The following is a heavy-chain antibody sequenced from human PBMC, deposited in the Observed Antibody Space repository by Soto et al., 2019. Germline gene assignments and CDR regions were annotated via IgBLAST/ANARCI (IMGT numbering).Heavy chain of an antibody. J-gene: IGHJ5*02. CDR1: GYSFTSYW. CDR3: ARLAYYYDSSGYSLVGWLDP. V-gene: IGHV5-51*01. D-gene: IGHD3-22*01. CDR2: IYPGDSDT. Sequence: GESLKISCKGSGYSFTSYWIGWVRQMPGKGLEWMGIIYPGDSDTRYSPSFQGQVTISADKSISTAYLQWSSLKASDTAMYYCARLAYYYDSSGYSLVGWLDPWGQGTLVTVSS.